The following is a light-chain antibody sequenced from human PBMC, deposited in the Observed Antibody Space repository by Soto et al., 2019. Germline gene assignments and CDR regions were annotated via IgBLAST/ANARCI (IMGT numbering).Light chain of an antibody. V-gene: IGKV3-15*01. CDR2: GAS. J-gene: IGKJ1*01. CDR3: HHYET. Sequence: EIVMTQSPATLSVSPGGRATLSCRASQSISDTLAWYQQKPGQAPRLLIYGASKRATGFPARFSGSGSGTDFTLTISRLEPEDFTVYYCHHYETFGQGTKVDIK. CDR1: QSISDT.